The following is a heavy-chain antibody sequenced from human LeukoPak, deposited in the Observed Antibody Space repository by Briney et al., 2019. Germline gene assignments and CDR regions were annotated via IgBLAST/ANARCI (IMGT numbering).Heavy chain of an antibody. J-gene: IGHJ4*02. Sequence: TPSETLSLTCTVSGGSISSYYWSWIRQPAGKGLEWIGRIYTSGSTNYNPSLKSRVTISADTSKNQFSLKLNSLTTADTAVYYCTRGAGWLIDYWGQGILVTVSS. V-gene: IGHV4-4*07. CDR3: TRGAGWLIDY. CDR1: GGSISSYY. D-gene: IGHD3-16*01. CDR2: IYTSGST.